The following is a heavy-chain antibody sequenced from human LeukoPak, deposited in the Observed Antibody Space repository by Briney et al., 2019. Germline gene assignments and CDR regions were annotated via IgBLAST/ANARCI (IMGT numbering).Heavy chain of an antibody. V-gene: IGHV3-30*02. CDR3: AKDSGVWGEWEQTYYYYYMDV. D-gene: IGHD1-26*01. CDR1: GFTFSSYG. Sequence: TGGSLRLSCAASGFTFSSYGMHWVRQAPGKGLEWVAFIRYDGSNKYYADSVKGRFTISRDNSKNTLYLQMNSLRAEDTAVYYCAKDSGVWGEWEQTYYYYYMDVWGKGTTVTISS. J-gene: IGHJ6*03. CDR2: IRYDGSNK.